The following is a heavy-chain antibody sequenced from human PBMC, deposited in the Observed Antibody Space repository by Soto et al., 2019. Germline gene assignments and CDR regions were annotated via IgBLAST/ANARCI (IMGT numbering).Heavy chain of an antibody. Sequence: ASVKVSCKASGYTFTSYDINWVRQATGQGLEWMGWMNPNSGNTGYAQKLQGRVTMTTDTSTSTAYMELRSLRSDDTAVYYCERDRGDIVVDWFDPWGQGTLVTVSS. CDR1: GYTFTSYD. D-gene: IGHD2-2*01. CDR3: ERDRGDIVVDWFDP. CDR2: MNPNSGNT. J-gene: IGHJ5*02. V-gene: IGHV1-8*01.